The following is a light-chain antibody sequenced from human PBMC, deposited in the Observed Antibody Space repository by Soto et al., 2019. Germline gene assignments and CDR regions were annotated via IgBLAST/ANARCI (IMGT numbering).Light chain of an antibody. Sequence: EIVMTQSPATLSMSPGERATLSCRASQSISNALAWYQQRLGQAPRLLIFGASARATGIPARFSGTGFGTEFTLTISSLQSEDFAVYYCQHYNNWPLTFGGGTRVEIQ. CDR3: QHYNNWPLT. CDR2: GAS. V-gene: IGKV3-15*01. CDR1: QSISNA. J-gene: IGKJ4*01.